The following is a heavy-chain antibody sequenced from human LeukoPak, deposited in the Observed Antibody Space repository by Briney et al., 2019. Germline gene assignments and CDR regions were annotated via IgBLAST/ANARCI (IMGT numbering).Heavy chain of an antibody. D-gene: IGHD1-26*01. CDR1: GFTFSNYY. Sequence: GGSQRLSCAASGFTFSNYYMDWVRQAPGKGPEWVGRIRTKSRSYTTECAASVRGRFTISRDDSRISMYLQMNSLKTEGTALYYCARDLIESGAFCDYWGQGTLVTVSS. J-gene: IGHJ4*02. CDR2: IRTKSRSYTT. V-gene: IGHV3-72*01. CDR3: ARDLIESGAFCDY.